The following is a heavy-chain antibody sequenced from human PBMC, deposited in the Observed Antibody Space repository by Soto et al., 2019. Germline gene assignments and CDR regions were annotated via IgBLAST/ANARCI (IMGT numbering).Heavy chain of an antibody. CDR1: GGSISSYY. J-gene: IGHJ4*02. V-gene: IGHV4-59*08. D-gene: IGHD1-26*01. CDR3: ARRWGATFDF. Sequence: QVQLQESGPGLVKPSETLSLTCTVSGGSISSYYWSWIRQPPGKGLEWIGYIYYSGSTNYNPSLKCRVTISVDTYKNQFSLKLSSVTAADTAVYYCARRWGATFDFWGQGTLVTVSS. CDR2: IYYSGST.